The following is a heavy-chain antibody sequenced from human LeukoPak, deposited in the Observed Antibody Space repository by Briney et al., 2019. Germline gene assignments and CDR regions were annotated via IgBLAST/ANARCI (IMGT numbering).Heavy chain of an antibody. CDR1: GYTFTGYY. CDR3: ARGARDGYIFSFVPQGYYFDY. Sequence: GASVKVSCTASGYTFTGYYMHWVRQAPGQGLEWMGRINPNSGGTNYAQKFQGRVTMTRDTSISTAYMELSRLRSDDTAVYYCARGARDGYIFSFVPQGYYFDYWGQGTLVTVSS. CDR2: INPNSGGT. J-gene: IGHJ4*02. V-gene: IGHV1-2*06. D-gene: IGHD5-24*01.